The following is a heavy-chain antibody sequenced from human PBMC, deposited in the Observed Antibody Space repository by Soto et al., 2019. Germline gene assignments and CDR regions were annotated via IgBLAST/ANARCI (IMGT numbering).Heavy chain of an antibody. Sequence: QVRLVQSGVEVKKPGASVKVSCKASGYTFVDYGFSWVRQAPGQGLEWMGWISPYNGNTHYVETFQGRVTMTTDTSTSTAFMELRTLTSDDTAVYYCARVPTPTHGDSNKNNFLDPWGQGTLVTVSS. V-gene: IGHV1-18*04. CDR2: ISPYNGNT. CDR1: GYTFVDYG. J-gene: IGHJ5*02. D-gene: IGHD3-10*01. CDR3: ARVPTPTHGDSNKNNFLDP.